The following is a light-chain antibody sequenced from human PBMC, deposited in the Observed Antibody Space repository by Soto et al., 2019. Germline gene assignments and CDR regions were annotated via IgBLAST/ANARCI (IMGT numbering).Light chain of an antibody. CDR1: QYVGTR. CDR2: YTS. Sequence: EFVLTQSPATLSLSPWERAILSCRASQYVGTRLAWYQHKPGQAPRLLIYYTSNRATGIPARFSGSGSGTDFTLTINSLAPEDFAIYYCHQRQSWARTFGQGTKV. CDR3: HQRQSWART. V-gene: IGKV3-11*01. J-gene: IGKJ1*01.